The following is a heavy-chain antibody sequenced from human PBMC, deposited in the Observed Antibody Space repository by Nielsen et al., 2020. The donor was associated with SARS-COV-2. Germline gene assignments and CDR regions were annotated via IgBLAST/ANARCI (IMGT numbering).Heavy chain of an antibody. D-gene: IGHD1-14*01. V-gene: IGHV1-18*01. CDR1: GYTFTSYG. Sequence: ASVKVSCKASGYTFTSYGISWVRQAPGQGLEWMGWISAYNGNTNYAQKLQGRVTMTTDTSTSTAYMELRSLRSEDTAVYYCAPVASYRGTAEYFQHWGQGTLVTVSS. CDR3: APVASYRGTAEYFQH. J-gene: IGHJ1*01. CDR2: ISAYNGNT.